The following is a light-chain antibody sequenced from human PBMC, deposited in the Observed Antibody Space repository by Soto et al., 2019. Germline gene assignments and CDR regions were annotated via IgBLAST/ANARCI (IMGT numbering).Light chain of an antibody. CDR3: TSYAGSNSPVV. Sequence: QSALTQPPSASGSPGQSVTISCTGTSSDVGGYNFVSWYQQHPGKAPKLMIYEVSKRPSGVPARFSGSKSGNTASLTVSGLQADDEADYYCTSYAGSNSPVVFGGGTKLTVL. V-gene: IGLV2-8*01. CDR2: EVS. J-gene: IGLJ2*01. CDR1: SSDVGGYNF.